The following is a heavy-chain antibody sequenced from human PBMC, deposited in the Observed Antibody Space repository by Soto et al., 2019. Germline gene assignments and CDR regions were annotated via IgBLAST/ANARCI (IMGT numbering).Heavy chain of an antibody. D-gene: IGHD2-2*01. Sequence: ASVKVSCKASGYTFTSYGISWVRQAPGQGHEWMGWISAYNGNTNYAQKLQGRVTMTTDTSTSTAYMELRSLRSDDTAVYYCANTKPLGYCSTAICPTYMDVLGKGTTVTVSS. CDR2: ISAYNGNT. CDR3: ANTKPLGYCSTAICPTYMDV. J-gene: IGHJ6*03. V-gene: IGHV1-18*01. CDR1: GYTFTSYG.